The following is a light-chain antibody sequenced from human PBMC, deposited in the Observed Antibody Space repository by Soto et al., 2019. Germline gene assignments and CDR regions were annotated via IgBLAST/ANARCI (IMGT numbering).Light chain of an antibody. CDR1: QSVSSY. CDR3: QQRSNWPPGIT. Sequence: EIVVTQSPGTLSLSPGERATLSCRASQSVSSYLAWYQQKPGQAPRLLIYDASNRATGIPARFSGSGSGTDFTLTISSLEPEDFAVYYCQQRSNWPPGITFGHGTGLEIK. V-gene: IGKV3-11*01. CDR2: DAS. J-gene: IGKJ5*01.